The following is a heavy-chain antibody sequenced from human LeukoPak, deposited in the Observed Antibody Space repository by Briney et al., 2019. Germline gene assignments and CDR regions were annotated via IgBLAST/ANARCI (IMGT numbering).Heavy chain of an antibody. CDR3: ARARAPMVRGVIPYNWFDP. CDR1: GGTFSSYA. D-gene: IGHD3-10*01. V-gene: IGHV1-69*05. Sequence: SVKVSCKXSGGTFSSYAISWVRQAPGQGLEWMGRIIPIFGTANYAQKFQGRVTITTDESTSTAYMELSSLRSEDTAVYYCARARAPMVRGVIPYNWFDPWGQGTLVTVSS. J-gene: IGHJ5*02. CDR2: IIPIFGTA.